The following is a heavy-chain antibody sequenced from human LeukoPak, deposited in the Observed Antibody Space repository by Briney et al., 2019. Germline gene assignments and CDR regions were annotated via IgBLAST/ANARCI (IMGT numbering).Heavy chain of an antibody. D-gene: IGHD5-12*01. Sequence: SETLSLTCAVYGESLTGFWWTWIRQPPGGGLEWIGEINDSGGSYYNPSLKNGVTISVDTSNNQFSLRLSSVTAADTAVYYCAMRRGRTSGYVRAHRWFDPWGQGTPVTVSS. V-gene: IGHV4-34*01. CDR1: GESLTGFW. CDR3: AMRRGRTSGYVRAHRWFDP. CDR2: INDSGGS. J-gene: IGHJ5*02.